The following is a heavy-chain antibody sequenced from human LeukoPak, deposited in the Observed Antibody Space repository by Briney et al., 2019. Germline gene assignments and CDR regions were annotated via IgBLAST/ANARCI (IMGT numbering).Heavy chain of an antibody. J-gene: IGHJ4*02. Sequence: GESLKISCKGSGSRFTSYWIGWVRRLPGKGLEWMGIIYPGDSDTRYSPSFQGQVTISADKSISTAYLQWSSLKASDTAMYYCARLGVQLWTEGADYWGQGTLVTVSS. CDR2: IYPGDSDT. CDR1: GSRFTSYW. CDR3: ARLGVQLWTEGADY. V-gene: IGHV5-51*01. D-gene: IGHD5-18*01.